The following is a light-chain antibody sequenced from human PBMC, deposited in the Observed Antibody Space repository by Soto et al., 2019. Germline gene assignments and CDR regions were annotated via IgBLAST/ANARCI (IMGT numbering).Light chain of an antibody. CDR2: GAS. J-gene: IGKJ2*01. V-gene: IGKV3-20*01. CDR3: QQYSRSPLLYS. CDR1: QSVTSNF. Sequence: ENVLTQSPGTLSLSPGERATLSCRASQSVTSNFLAWYQQKTGQAPRLLIYGASNRAAGVPDRVSGSGSGTDFTLTITRLEPEDFAVYSCQQYSRSPLLYSFGQGTKLGVK.